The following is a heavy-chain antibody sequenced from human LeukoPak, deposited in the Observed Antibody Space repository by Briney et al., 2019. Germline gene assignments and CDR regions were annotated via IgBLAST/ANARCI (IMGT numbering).Heavy chain of an antibody. CDR3: ARDQGSYGYKVDY. Sequence: GGSLRLSCAASGFTFSSYSMNWVRQAPGKGLEWVSSISSSSSYIYYADSVKGRFTISRDNAKNSLYLQMNSLRAEDTAVYYCARDQGSYGYKVDYWGQGTLVTVSS. CDR2: ISSSSSYI. V-gene: IGHV3-21*01. J-gene: IGHJ4*02. CDR1: GFTFSSYS. D-gene: IGHD5-18*01.